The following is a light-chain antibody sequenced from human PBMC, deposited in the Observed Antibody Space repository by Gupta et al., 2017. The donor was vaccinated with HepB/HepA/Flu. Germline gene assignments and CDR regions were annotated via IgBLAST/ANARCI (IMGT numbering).Light chain of an antibody. Sequence: SALTKPPSASVPPGPRVAISCSGSGSTIGSNTVNWFHQHPATAPNLLILSNSQRPSVVPDRFSGTKYGTSAPIATSGLQAEDDGDYYCAAVGDSGKGVIFGGGTKLTVL. CDR1: GSTIGSNT. J-gene: IGLJ2*01. CDR2: SNS. CDR3: AAVGDSGKGVI. V-gene: IGLV1-44*01.